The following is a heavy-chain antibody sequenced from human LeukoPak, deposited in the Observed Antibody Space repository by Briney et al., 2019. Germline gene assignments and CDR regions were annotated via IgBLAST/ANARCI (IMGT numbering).Heavy chain of an antibody. D-gene: IGHD2-2*02. CDR1: GGSISSTNW. CDR3: ARHSSPSWYKYDFHH. J-gene: IGHJ1*01. Sequence: SGTLSLTCGVSGGSISSTNWWTWVRQPPGKGLEWIGEVDLLGSTNYNPSLGSRVTISIDKSENHVSLKLTSVTAADTAVYYCARHSSPSWYKYDFHHWGQGTLVTVSS. V-gene: IGHV4-4*02. CDR2: VDLLGST.